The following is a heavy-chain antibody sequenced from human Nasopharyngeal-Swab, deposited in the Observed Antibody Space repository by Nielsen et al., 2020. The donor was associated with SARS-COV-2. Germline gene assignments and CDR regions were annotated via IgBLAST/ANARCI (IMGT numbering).Heavy chain of an antibody. D-gene: IGHD4-17*01. CDR2: IYYSGST. V-gene: IGHV4-31*03. CDR3: ARDKGHDYGDYYYYMDV. Sequence: SETLSLTCTVSGGSVSSGSYYWSWIRQPPGKGLEWIGYIYYSGSTYYNPSLKSRVTISVDTSKNQFSLKLSSVTAADTAVYYCARDKGHDYGDYYYYMDVWGKGTTVTVSS. J-gene: IGHJ6*03. CDR1: GGSVSSGSYY.